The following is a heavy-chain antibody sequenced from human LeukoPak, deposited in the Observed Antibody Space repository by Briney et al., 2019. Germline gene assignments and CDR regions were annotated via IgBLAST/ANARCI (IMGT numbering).Heavy chain of an antibody. CDR3: ARDRYMDV. CDR1: GGSMNNYY. CDR2: IHYSGST. Sequence: SETLSLTCTVSGGSMNNYYWTWTRQPPGKGLEWVGHIHYSGSTNYNPSPKSRVTISGDTSKNQFSLKLSSVTAADTAVYYCARDRYMDVWGKGTTVTVSS. V-gene: IGHV4-59*01. J-gene: IGHJ6*03.